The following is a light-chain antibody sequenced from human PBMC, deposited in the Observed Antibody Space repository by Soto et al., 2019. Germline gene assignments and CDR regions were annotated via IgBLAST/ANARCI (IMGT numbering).Light chain of an antibody. V-gene: IGLV1-40*01. CDR3: QSYDSSLSGHVV. Sequence: QAVVTQPPSVSGAPGQRVTISCTGSSSNIGAGYDVNWYQQLPGTAPKLLIYGNSNRPSGVPDRFSGSKSGTSASLAITGLQAEDEADYYCQSYDSSLSGHVVFGGGTKLTVL. CDR2: GNS. CDR1: SSNIGAGYD. J-gene: IGLJ2*01.